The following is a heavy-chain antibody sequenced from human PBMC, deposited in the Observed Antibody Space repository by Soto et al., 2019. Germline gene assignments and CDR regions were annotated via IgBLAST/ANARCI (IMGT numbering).Heavy chain of an antibody. CDR2: INHSGST. D-gene: IGHD2-2*01. V-gene: IGHV4-34*01. J-gene: IGHJ6*02. CDR3: ASRSRSHYYYYYGMDV. Sequence: PSETLSLTYAVYGGSFSGYYWRWIRQTPGKGLEWIGEINHSGSTNYNPSLKSRVNISVDTSKNQFSLKLSSVTAADTAVYYCASRSRSHYYYYYGMDVWGQGTTVTVSS. CDR1: GGSFSGYY.